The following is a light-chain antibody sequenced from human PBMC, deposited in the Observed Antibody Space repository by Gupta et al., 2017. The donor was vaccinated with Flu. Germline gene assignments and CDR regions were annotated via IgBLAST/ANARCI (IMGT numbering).Light chain of an antibody. V-gene: IGLV1-51*01. J-gene: IGLJ3*02. CDR2: DHD. CDR3: ETWDDSLTAGGV. CDR1: SSNVGNNF. Sequence: ALTQPPSVAAAAGQKFTSSCSGSSSNVGNNFVSCYQQLPGTAPKLLIYDHDKRHLGIPDRVSGSKSGTSATLDITGLQTGDEADYYCETWDDSLTAGGVFGGGTKLTVL.